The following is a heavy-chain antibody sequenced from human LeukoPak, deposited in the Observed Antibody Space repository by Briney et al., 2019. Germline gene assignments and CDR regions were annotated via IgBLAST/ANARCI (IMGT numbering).Heavy chain of an antibody. J-gene: IGHJ5*02. D-gene: IGHD2-15*01. CDR1: GFTFASYG. Sequence: GGSLRLSCAASGFTFASYGMSWVRQAPGKGLEWVSFITTNGGRTSYADSVEGRFTISRDNPRNTLYMQMNSLRDEDTAVYYCAKLGIVVVVAATTWFDPWGQGTLVTVSS. V-gene: IGHV3-23*01. CDR2: ITTNGGRT. CDR3: AKLGIVVVVAATTWFDP.